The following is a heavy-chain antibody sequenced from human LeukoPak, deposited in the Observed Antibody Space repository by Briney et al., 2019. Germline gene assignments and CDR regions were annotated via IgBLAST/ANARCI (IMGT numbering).Heavy chain of an antibody. CDR3: ARGGYCSGGNCYSGDNWFDP. D-gene: IGHD2-15*01. V-gene: IGHV4-39*07. Sequence: SETLSLTCTVSGGSISSSTYYWGWIRQPPGKGLEWIGSIYSSGSTYYNPSLKSRVTISVDTSKNQFSLKLSSVTAADTAVYYCARGGYCSGGNCYSGDNWFDPWGQGTLVTVSS. CDR1: GGSISSSTYY. J-gene: IGHJ5*02. CDR2: IYSSGST.